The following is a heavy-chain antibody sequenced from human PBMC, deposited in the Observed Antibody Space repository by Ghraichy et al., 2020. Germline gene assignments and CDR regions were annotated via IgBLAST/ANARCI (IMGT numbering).Heavy chain of an antibody. J-gene: IGHJ6*03. V-gene: IGHV1-2*02. CDR3: AREGGADFWSGYLLGYMDV. Sequence: ASVKVSCKASGYTFTGYYMHWVRQAPGQGLEWMGWINPNSGGTNYAQKFQGRVTMTRDTSISTAYMELSRLRSDDTAVYYCAREGGADFWSGYLLGYMDVWGKGTTVTVSS. CDR2: INPNSGGT. D-gene: IGHD3-3*01. CDR1: GYTFTGYY.